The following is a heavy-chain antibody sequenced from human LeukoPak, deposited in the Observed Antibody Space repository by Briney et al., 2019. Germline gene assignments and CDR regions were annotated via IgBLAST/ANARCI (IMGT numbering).Heavy chain of an antibody. CDR1: GYTFTSYA. Sequence: ASVKVSCKASGYTFTSYAMHWVRQPPGQRLDWMGWINSGNGKTKYSQKFQGGVTITRETSARTAYMELSTLRSEDTAVYYCATQAQILDAFDIWGQGTMVTVSS. CDR3: ATQAQILDAFDI. J-gene: IGHJ3*02. CDR2: INSGNGKT. V-gene: IGHV1-3*01.